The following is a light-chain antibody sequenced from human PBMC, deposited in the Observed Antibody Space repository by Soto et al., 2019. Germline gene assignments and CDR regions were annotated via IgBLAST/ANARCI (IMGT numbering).Light chain of an antibody. V-gene: IGKV3-11*01. J-gene: IGKJ1*01. CDR2: DAT. CDR1: QSVSNS. Sequence: EIVLTQSPATLSLSPGERATLSCRASQSVSNSLAWYQQKPGQAPRLLIYDATNRATGITARFSGRGSGTDFTLTISSLESEDFAVYYCLQRSNWPWTFGQGPRWIS. CDR3: LQRSNWPWT.